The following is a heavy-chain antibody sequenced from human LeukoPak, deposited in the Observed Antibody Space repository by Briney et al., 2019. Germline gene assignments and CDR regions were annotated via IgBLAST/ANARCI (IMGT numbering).Heavy chain of an antibody. Sequence: GGSLRLSCAASGFTFSSYGMHWVRQAPGKGLEWVAVISYDGSNKYYADSVKGRFTISRDNSKNTLYLQMNSLRAEETAVYYCAKDFLGGEWLSQYFGYWGQGTLVTVSS. D-gene: IGHD3-3*01. V-gene: IGHV3-30*18. CDR1: GFTFSSYG. CDR2: ISYDGSNK. CDR3: AKDFLGGEWLSQYFGY. J-gene: IGHJ4*02.